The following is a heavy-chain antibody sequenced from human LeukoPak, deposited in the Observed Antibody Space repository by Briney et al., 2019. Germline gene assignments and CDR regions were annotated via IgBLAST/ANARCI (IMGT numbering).Heavy chain of an antibody. CDR3: ATSSRGGNSFDI. Sequence: ASVKVSCKASGYTFTSYDINWVRQATGQGLEWMGWINPNSGGTNYAQKFQGRVTMTRDTSISTAYMELSRLRSDDTAVYSCATSSRGGNSFDIWGQGTMVTVSS. D-gene: IGHD6-19*01. CDR1: GYTFTSYD. J-gene: IGHJ3*02. CDR2: INPNSGGT. V-gene: IGHV1-2*02.